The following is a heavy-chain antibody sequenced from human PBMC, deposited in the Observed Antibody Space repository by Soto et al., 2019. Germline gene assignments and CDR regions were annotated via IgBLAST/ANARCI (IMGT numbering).Heavy chain of an antibody. Sequence: SGPTLVNPTQTLTLTCTFSGLSLSTSGVGVGWIRQPPGKALEWLALIYWDDDKRYSPSLKSRLTITKDTSKNQVVLTMTNMDPVDTATYYCARDPSMSTGFFKRVFDLWGQGALVTVSS. J-gene: IGHJ4*02. CDR1: GLSLSTSGVG. D-gene: IGHD3-9*01. V-gene: IGHV2-5*02. CDR2: IYWDDDK. CDR3: ARDPSMSTGFFKRVFDL.